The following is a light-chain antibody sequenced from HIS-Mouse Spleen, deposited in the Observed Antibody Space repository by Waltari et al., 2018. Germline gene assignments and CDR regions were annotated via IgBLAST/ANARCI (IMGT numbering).Light chain of an antibody. J-gene: IGLJ3*02. CDR2: RDS. V-gene: IGLV3-9*01. CDR1: NTGSKN. Sequence: SYELTQPLSVAVALGQTASITCGGNNTGSKNLHWYRQKPGQAPVLVIYRDSNRPSGIPERFSGSNSGNTATLTISRAQAGDEADYYCQVWDSSTWVFGGGTKLTVL. CDR3: QVWDSSTWV.